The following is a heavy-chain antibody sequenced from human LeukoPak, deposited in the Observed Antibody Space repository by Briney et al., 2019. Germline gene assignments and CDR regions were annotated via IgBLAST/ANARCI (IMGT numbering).Heavy chain of an antibody. V-gene: IGHV1-18*01. J-gene: IGHJ5*02. CDR1: GYTFTSYG. D-gene: IGHD3-3*01. CDR2: ISAYNGKT. Sequence: ASGKVSCKASGYTFTSYGISWVGQAPGQGQEWMGWISAYNGKTNYAQKLQGRVTMTTDTSTRTEYMELRSLRSDDTAVYYCARVRDYDFWSGPKSVDPWGQGTLVTVSS. CDR3: ARVRDYDFWSGPKSVDP.